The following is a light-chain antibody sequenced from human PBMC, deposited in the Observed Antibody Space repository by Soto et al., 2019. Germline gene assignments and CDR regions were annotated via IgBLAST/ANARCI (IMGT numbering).Light chain of an antibody. Sequence: DIQMTQSLSSLSASVGDIVTITCRASQSVSTSLAWYQQKPGKAPNLLISGASNLESGVPSRFSGSGSGTEFTLTIRSLQPDDFSSYYCKQYYTYSTFGQGTKVDIK. CDR3: KQYYTYST. J-gene: IGKJ1*01. CDR1: QSVSTS. CDR2: GAS. V-gene: IGKV1-5*01.